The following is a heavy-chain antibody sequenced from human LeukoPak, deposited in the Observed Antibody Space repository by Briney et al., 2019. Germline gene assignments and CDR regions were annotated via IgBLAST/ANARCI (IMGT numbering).Heavy chain of an antibody. CDR3: AGTRIAAAGAGAQYIN. CDR2: IYYSGST. J-gene: IGHJ4*02. V-gene: IGHV4-59*01. CDR1: GGSISSYY. D-gene: IGHD6-13*01. Sequence: SETLSLTCTVSGGSISSYYWSWIRQPPGKGLEWIGYIYYSGSTNYNPSLKSRVTISVDTSKNQFSLKLSSVTAADTAVYYCAGTRIAAAGAGAQYINWGQGTLVTVSS.